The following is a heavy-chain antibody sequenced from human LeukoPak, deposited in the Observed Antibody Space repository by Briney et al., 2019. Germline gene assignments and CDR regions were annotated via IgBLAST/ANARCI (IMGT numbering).Heavy chain of an antibody. D-gene: IGHD3-22*01. CDR3: ARETYYNAFDI. CDR1: GYTFTGYY. J-gene: IGHJ3*02. V-gene: IGHV1-2*06. Sequence: ASVKVSCKASGYTFTGYYMHWVRQAPGPGLEWMGRINPNSGGTNYAQKFQGRVTMTRDTSISTAYMELSRLRSDDTAVYYCARETYYNAFDISGQGTMVTVSS. CDR2: INPNSGGT.